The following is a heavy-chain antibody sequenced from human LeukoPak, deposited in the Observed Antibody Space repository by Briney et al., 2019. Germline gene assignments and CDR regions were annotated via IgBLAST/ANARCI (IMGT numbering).Heavy chain of an antibody. CDR3: ARGQDDYGPYYSDY. Sequence: GGSLRLSCAASGFTFDDYGMSWVRQAPGKGLEWVAVIWYDGSNKYYADSVKGRFTISRDNSKNTLYLQMNSLRAEDTAVYYCARGQDDYGPYYSDYWGQGTLVTVSS. V-gene: IGHV3-33*08. D-gene: IGHD4-17*01. J-gene: IGHJ4*02. CDR1: GFTFDDYG. CDR2: IWYDGSNK.